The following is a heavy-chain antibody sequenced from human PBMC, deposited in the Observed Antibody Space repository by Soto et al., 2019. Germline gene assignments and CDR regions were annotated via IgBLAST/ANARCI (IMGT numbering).Heavy chain of an antibody. CDR1: GFIISDYG. Sequence: EVQLLDSGGGLVQPGGSLRLSCAVSGFIISDYGVTWVRQAPGKGLEWGSGFSGGGGGTFYAQRFRGRLTVTRDTSTSTVYMELSRLRSDDTAIYFWARAPQYGSAGYYYNFWGQGTLVTVSS. CDR2: FSGGGGGT. V-gene: IGHV3-23*01. D-gene: IGHD3-10*01. CDR3: ARAPQYGSAGYYYNF. J-gene: IGHJ4*02.